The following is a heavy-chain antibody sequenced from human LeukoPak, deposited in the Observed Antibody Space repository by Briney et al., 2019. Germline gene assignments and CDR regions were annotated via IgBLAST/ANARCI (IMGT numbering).Heavy chain of an antibody. J-gene: IGHJ4*02. CDR2: IWYDGSNK. V-gene: IGHV3-33*01. CDR1: GFTFSSCG. D-gene: IGHD2-15*01. CDR3: ARDGGYCSGGSCYGYYFDY. Sequence: PGGSLRLSCAASGFTFSSCGMHWVRQAPGKGLEWVAVIWYDGSNKYYADSVKGRFTISRDNSKNTLYLQMNSLRAEDTAVYYCARDGGYCSGGSCYGYYFDYWGQGTLVTVSS.